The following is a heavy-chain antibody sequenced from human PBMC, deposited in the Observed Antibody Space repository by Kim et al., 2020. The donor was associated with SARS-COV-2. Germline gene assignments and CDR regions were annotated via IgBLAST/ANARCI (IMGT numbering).Heavy chain of an antibody. Sequence: SETLSLTCTVSGGSISSGSYYWSWIRQPAGKGLEWIGRIYTSGSTNYNPSLKSRVTISVDTSKNQFSLKLSSVTAADTAVYYCARDHRHYGDYWGWFDPWGQGTLVTVSS. CDR1: GGSISSGSYY. V-gene: IGHV4-61*02. CDR2: IYTSGST. J-gene: IGHJ5*02. CDR3: ARDHRHYGDYWGWFDP. D-gene: IGHD4-17*01.